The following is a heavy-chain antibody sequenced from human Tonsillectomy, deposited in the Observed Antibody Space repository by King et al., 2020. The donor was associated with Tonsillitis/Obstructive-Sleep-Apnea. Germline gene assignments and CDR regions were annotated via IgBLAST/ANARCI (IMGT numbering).Heavy chain of an antibody. D-gene: IGHD4-11*01. V-gene: IGHV3-11*05. Sequence: QVQLVESGEGLVKPGGSLRLSCAASGFTFSDYYMSWIRQAPGKGLEWVSYISSSSSYTNYADSVKGRFTISRDNAKNSLYLQMNSLRAEDTAVYYCARDGPTMTTVTLYYFDYWGQGTLVTVSS. CDR1: GFTFSDYY. CDR2: ISSSSSYT. CDR3: ARDGPTMTTVTLYYFDY. J-gene: IGHJ4*02.